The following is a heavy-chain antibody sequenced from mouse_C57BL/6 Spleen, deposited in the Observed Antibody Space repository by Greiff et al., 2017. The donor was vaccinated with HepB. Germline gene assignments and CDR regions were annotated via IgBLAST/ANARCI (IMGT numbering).Heavy chain of an antibody. CDR3: ARQAEVGRRYFDV. CDR1: GFTFSSYT. J-gene: IGHJ1*03. D-gene: IGHD1-3*01. CDR2: ISGGGGNT. V-gene: IGHV5-9*04. Sequence: EVQRVESGGGLVKPGGSLKLSCAASGFTFSSYTMPWVRQTPEKRLEWVATISGGGGNTYYPDSVKGRFTISRDNAKNTLYLQMSRLRSEDTAVYYGARQAEVGRRYFDVWGTGTTVTVSS.